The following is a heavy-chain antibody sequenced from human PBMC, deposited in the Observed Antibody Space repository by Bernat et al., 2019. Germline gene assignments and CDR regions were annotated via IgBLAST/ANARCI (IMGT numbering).Heavy chain of an antibody. CDR2: ISYDGSNK. CDR3: AKLERGVTTGGVSDY. CDR1: GFTFSSYG. J-gene: IGHJ4*02. V-gene: IGHV3-30*18. D-gene: IGHD4-17*01. Sequence: QVQLVESGGGVVQPGRSLRLSCAASGFTFSSYGMHWVRQAPGKGLEWVAVISYDGSNKYYADSVKGRFTISRDNSKNTLYLQMNSLRAEDTAVYYCAKLERGVTTGGVSDYWGQGTLVTVSS.